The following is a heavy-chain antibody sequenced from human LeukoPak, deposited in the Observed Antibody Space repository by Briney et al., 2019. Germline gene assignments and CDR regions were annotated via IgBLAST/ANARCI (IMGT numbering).Heavy chain of an antibody. D-gene: IGHD5-24*01. V-gene: IGHV3-48*03. CDR2: ISSSGSTI. J-gene: IGHJ4*02. Sequence: LSLTCTVSGGSISSYYWSWIRQPPGPGLEWVSYISSSGSTIYYADSVKGRFTISRDNAKNSLYLQMNSLRAEDTAVYYCARDDGYSINRPLGYWGQGTLVTVSS. CDR3: ARDDGYSINRPLGY. CDR1: GGSISSYY.